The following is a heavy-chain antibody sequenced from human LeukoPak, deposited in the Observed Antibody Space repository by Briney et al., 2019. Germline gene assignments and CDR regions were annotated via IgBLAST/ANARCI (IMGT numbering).Heavy chain of an antibody. V-gene: IGHV3-23*01. Sequence: GGSLRLSCAAPGFTFSSYAMSWVRQAPGKGLEGVSPISGSGGSTYYADSVKGRFTISRDNSKNTLYLQMNSLRAEDTAVYYCAKDPPRARPRVYFDYWGQGTLVTVSS. CDR3: AKDPPRARPRVYFDY. D-gene: IGHD1-26*01. CDR2: ISGSGGST. J-gene: IGHJ4*02. CDR1: GFTFSSYA.